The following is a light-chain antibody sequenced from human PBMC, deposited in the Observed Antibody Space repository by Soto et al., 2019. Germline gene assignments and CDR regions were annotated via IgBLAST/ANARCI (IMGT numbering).Light chain of an antibody. CDR2: TAS. Sequence: DIQMTQSPSSLSASVGDRVTITCRASQSVITYLNWYRQKPGKAPKLLIYTASSLESGVPTRFSGSGSGTDFTLTISSLQPEDFAIYYCQQSDSTPLTFGGGTKVEL. J-gene: IGKJ4*01. CDR3: QQSDSTPLT. CDR1: QSVITY. V-gene: IGKV1-39*01.